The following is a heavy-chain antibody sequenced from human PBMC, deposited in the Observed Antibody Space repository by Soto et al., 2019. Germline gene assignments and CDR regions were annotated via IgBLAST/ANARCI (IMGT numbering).Heavy chain of an antibody. CDR1: GGTFSGFA. CDR2: IIPIFGTA. J-gene: IGHJ2*01. D-gene: IGHD3-22*01. CDR3: AGDRFYYDSSGTPAAYFDL. Sequence: QVQLEQSGAEVKKPGSSVRVSCKASGGTFSGFAISWVRQAPGQGLEWVGGIIPIFGTAKYAQNFQGRVTITADDSGGNAFRGLPSRPSDDTALYYCAGDRFYYDSSGTPAAYFDLGGRGTLVTVSS. V-gene: IGHV1-69*01.